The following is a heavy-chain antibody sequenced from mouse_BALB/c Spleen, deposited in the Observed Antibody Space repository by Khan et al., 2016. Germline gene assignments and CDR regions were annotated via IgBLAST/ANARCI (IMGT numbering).Heavy chain of an antibody. CDR1: GFNIKDNY. Sequence: VQLQQSGAALVKPGASVKLSCTASGFNIKDNYIHWVRQRPEQGLEWIGTMDPANDNIKYDPNFQAKATITADTASNTAYLQLTSLPSEDTAVYYCTRMGDDYDWFVYWGQGTRVTVSA. CDR3: TRMGDDYDWFVY. V-gene: IGHV14-3*02. J-gene: IGHJ3*01. CDR2: MDPANDNI. D-gene: IGHD2-4*01.